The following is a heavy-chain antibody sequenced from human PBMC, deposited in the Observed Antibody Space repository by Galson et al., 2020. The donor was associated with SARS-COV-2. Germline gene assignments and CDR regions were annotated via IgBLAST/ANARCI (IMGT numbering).Heavy chain of an antibody. CDR3: AGADCGGDCYSVWGAPVDI. V-gene: IGHV1-46*01. CDR2: INPSGGST. D-gene: IGHD2-21*02. CDR1: GYTFTSYY. J-gene: IGHJ3*02. Sequence: ASVKVSCKASGYTFTSYYMHWVRQAPGQGLEWMGIINPSGGSTSYAQKFQGRVTMTRDTSTSTVYMELSSLRSEDTAVYYLAGADCGGDCYSVWGAPVDIWGQGTMVTVSS.